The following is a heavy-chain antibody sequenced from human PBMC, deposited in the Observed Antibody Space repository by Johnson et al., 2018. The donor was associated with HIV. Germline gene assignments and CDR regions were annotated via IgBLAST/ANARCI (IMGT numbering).Heavy chain of an antibody. J-gene: IGHJ3*02. V-gene: IGHV3-7*01. CDR3: ARDVTAGNDAFDI. CDR2: IKKDGSEK. Sequence: EVQLVESGGGLVQPGGSLRLSCAASGFTFSNYWMSWVRQAPGKGLEWVANIKKDGSEKYYADSLMGRFTISRDNSKNTLYLQMNRLRAEDPAVYYCARDVTAGNDAFDIWGQGTMVTVSS. CDR1: GFTFSNYW. D-gene: IGHD1-1*01.